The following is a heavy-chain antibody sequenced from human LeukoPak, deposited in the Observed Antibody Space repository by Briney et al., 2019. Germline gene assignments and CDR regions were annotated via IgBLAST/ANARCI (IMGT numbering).Heavy chain of an antibody. J-gene: IGHJ2*01. D-gene: IGHD3-10*01. CDR3: ARIAWFGETHDRSYWYFDL. CDR1: GGSFSGYY. CDR2: INHSGST. Sequence: SETLSLTCAVYGGSFSGYYWSWIRQPPGKGLEWIGEINHSGSTNYNPSLKSRVTISVDTSKNQFSLKLSSVTAADTAVYYCARIAWFGETHDRSYWYFDLWGRGTLVTVSS. V-gene: IGHV4-34*01.